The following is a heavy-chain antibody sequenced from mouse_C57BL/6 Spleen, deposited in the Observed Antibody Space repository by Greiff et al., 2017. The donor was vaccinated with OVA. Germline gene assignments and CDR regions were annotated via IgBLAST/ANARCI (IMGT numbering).Heavy chain of an antibody. J-gene: IGHJ1*03. V-gene: IGHV1-72*01. CDR3: ARVYYGSSYPSDFDV. Sequence: QVQLQQPGAELVKPGASVKLSCKASGYTFTSYWMHWVKQRPGRGLEWIGRIDPNSGGTKYNEKFKSKAPLTVDKPSSTAYMQLSSLTSEDSAVYYCARVYYGSSYPSDFDVWGTGTTVTVSS. D-gene: IGHD1-1*01. CDR1: GYTFTSYW. CDR2: IDPNSGGT.